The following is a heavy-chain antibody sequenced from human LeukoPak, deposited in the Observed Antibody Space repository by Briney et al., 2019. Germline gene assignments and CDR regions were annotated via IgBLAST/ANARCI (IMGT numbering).Heavy chain of an antibody. CDR1: DGSITNND. V-gene: IGHV4-59*01. CDR2: VHYSGTT. J-gene: IGHJ4*02. CDR3: ARDEGAAGNPRRGDY. D-gene: IGHD6-13*01. Sequence: SETLSLTCTVSDGSITNNDWSWVRQTPGKGLEFIGYVHYSGTTNYNPSLRSRVTISIDTSRKHFFLKLKSVTAADTAVYYCARDEGAAGNPRRGDYWGQGTLVTVSS.